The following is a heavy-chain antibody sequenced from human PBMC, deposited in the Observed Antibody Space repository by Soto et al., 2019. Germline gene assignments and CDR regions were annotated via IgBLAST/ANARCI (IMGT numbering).Heavy chain of an antibody. D-gene: IGHD5-12*01. CDR2: IYSGGST. Sequence: GGSLRLSCAASGFTVSSNYMSWVRQAPGKGLEWVSVIYSGGSTYYADSVKGRFTISRDNSKNTLYLQMNSLRAEDTAVYYCARGRGYVKPLNYFDYWGQGTLVTVSS. CDR3: ARGRGYVKPLNYFDY. J-gene: IGHJ4*02. CDR1: GFTVSSNY. V-gene: IGHV3-66*01.